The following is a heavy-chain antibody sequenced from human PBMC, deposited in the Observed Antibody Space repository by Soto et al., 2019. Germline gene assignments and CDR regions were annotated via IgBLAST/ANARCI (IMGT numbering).Heavy chain of an antibody. J-gene: IGHJ4*02. CDR2: INSDGSST. V-gene: IGHV3-74*01. CDR3: ARDSAEYYFDY. Sequence: GGPLRLSCAASGFTFSSYWMHWVRQAPGKGLVWVSRINSDGSSTSYADSVKGRFTISRDNAKNTLYLQMNSLRAEDTAVYYCARDSAEYYFDYWGQGTLVTVSS. D-gene: IGHD6-6*01. CDR1: GFTFSSYW.